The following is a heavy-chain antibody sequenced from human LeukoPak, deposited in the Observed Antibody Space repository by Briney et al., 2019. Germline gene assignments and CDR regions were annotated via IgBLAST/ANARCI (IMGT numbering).Heavy chain of an antibody. CDR3: ARLRLGELSLYQYYFDY. J-gene: IGHJ4*02. CDR2: IYTSGST. V-gene: IGHV4-61*02. Sequence: SQTLSLTCTVSGGSISSGSYYWSWIRQPAGKGLEWIGRIYTSGSTNYNPSLKSRVTIPVDTSKNQFSLKLSSVTAADTAVYYCARLRLGELSLYQYYFDYWGQGTLVTVSS. D-gene: IGHD3-16*02. CDR1: GGSISSGSYY.